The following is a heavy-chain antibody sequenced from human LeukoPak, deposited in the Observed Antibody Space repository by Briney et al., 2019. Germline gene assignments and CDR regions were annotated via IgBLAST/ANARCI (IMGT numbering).Heavy chain of an antibody. V-gene: IGHV1-69*13. J-gene: IGHJ5*02. CDR1: GGTFSSYA. CDR2: IIPIFGTA. D-gene: IGHD3-9*01. Sequence: SVKVSCKASGGTFSSYAISWVRQAPGQGLEWMGGIIPIFGTANYAQKFQGRVTITADESTSTAYMELSSLRSEDTAVYYCARDLEGRYFDWLFQENWFDPWGQGTLVTVSS. CDR3: ARDLEGRYFDWLFQENWFDP.